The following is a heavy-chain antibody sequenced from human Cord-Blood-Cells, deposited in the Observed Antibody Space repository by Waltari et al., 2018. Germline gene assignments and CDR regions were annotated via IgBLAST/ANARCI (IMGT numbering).Heavy chain of an antibody. CDR1: GYTFTGSY. Sequence: QVQLVQSGAEVQTPGASVKVSCKPSGYTFTGSYMHWVRQAPGQVLKWMGWINPNSGVTNYAQKFQGRVTMTRDTSISTAYMELSRLRSDDTAVYYCASSFLEWLFWGQGTLVTVSS. CDR2: INPNSGVT. D-gene: IGHD3-3*01. CDR3: ASSFLEWLF. J-gene: IGHJ4*02. V-gene: IGHV1-2*02.